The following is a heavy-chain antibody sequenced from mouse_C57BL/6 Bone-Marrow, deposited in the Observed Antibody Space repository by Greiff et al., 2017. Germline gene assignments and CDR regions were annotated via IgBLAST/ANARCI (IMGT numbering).Heavy chain of an antibody. CDR2: ISSGGSYT. J-gene: IGHJ2*01. CDR1: GFTFSSYG. Sequence: DVKLQESGGDLVKLGGSLKLSCAASGFTFSSYGMSWVRQTPDKRLEWVATISSGGSYTYYPDSVKGRFTISRDNAKNTLYLQMSSLKSEDTAMYYCARVITTVVARGYFDYWGQGTTLTVSS. CDR3: ARVITTVVARGYFDY. D-gene: IGHD1-1*01. V-gene: IGHV5-6*02.